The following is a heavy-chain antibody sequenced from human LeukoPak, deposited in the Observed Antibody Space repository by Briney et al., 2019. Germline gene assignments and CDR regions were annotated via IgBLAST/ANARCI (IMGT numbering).Heavy chain of an antibody. D-gene: IGHD3-10*01. J-gene: IGHJ4*02. CDR3: ARVGRFGEFHFDY. CDR1: GFTFSSYE. Sequence: GGSLRLSCAASGFTFSSYEMNWVRQAPGKGLEWVSYISSSGSTIYYADSVKGRFTISRDNAKNSLYLQTNSLRAEDTAVYYCARVGRFGEFHFDYWGQGTLVTVSS. V-gene: IGHV3-48*03. CDR2: ISSSGSTI.